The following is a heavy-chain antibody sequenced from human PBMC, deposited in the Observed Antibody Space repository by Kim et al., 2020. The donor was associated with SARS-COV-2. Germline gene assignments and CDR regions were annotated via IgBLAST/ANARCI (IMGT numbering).Heavy chain of an antibody. D-gene: IGHD2-15*01. J-gene: IGHJ6*02. Sequence: SVKVSCKASGFTFTSSAMQWVRQARGQRLEWIGWIVVGSGNTNYAQKFQERVTITRDMSTSTAYMELSSLRSEDTAVYYCAADCPNCSGGSPPSYYYYYGMDVWGQGTTVTVSS. CDR1: GFTFTSSA. V-gene: IGHV1-58*02. CDR2: IVVGSGNT. CDR3: AADCPNCSGGSPPSYYYYYGMDV.